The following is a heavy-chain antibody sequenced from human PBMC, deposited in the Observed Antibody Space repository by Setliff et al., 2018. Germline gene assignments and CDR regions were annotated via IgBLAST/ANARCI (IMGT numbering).Heavy chain of an antibody. J-gene: IGHJ3*02. CDR3: ASARVLRYFDWLSPGAFDI. D-gene: IGHD3-9*01. V-gene: IGHV4-34*01. CDR2: INHSGST. CDR1: GGSFSGYY. Sequence: SETLSLTCAVYGGSFSGYYWSWIRQPPGKGLEWIGEINHSGSTNYNPSLKSRVTISVDTSKNQFSLKLSSVTAADTAVYYCASARVLRYFDWLSPGAFDIWGQGTMVTVSS.